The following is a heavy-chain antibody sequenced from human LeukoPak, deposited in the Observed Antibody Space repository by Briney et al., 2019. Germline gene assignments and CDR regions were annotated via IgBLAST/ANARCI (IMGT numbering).Heavy chain of an antibody. Sequence: GGSLRPSCAVSGITLSNYAMTWVRQAPGKGLEWVAGISGSGGGTNYADSVKGRFTISRDNYKNTLYLQMNSLGAEDTAVYFCAKRGVVIRVILVGFHKEAYYFDSWGQGALVTVSS. J-gene: IGHJ4*02. V-gene: IGHV3-23*01. CDR3: AKRGVVIRVILVGFHKEAYYFDS. CDR2: ISGSGGGT. D-gene: IGHD3-22*01. CDR1: GITLSNYA.